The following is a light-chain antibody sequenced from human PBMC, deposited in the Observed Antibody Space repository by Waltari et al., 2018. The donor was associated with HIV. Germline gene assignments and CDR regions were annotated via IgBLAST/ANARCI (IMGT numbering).Light chain of an antibody. CDR2: DVT. CDR3: SSYASNTYVV. CDR1: NRDIGGYNY. V-gene: IGLV2-14*01. Sequence: QSALTQPASVSGSPGRSITISCTGTNRDIGGYNYVSWYQQHPGRAPQLILYDVTTRPSGVSDRFSGSKSGNTASLTISGLLAEDEADYYCSSYASNTYVVFGGGTKLTVL. J-gene: IGLJ2*01.